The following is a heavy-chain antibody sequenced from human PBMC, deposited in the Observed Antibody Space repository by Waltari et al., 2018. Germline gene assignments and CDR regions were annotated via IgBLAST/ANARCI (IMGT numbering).Heavy chain of an antibody. D-gene: IGHD6-13*01. V-gene: IGHV4-38-2*01. CDR2: IYHSGGT. CDR3: ARLGKSTAAGRGYY. CDR1: GYSISSGYY. J-gene: IGHJ4*02. Sequence: QVQLQESGPGLVKPSETLSLTCAVSGYSISSGYYWGWIRQPPGKGLEWIGSIYHSGGTYYNPSLKSRVTISVDTSKNQFSLKLSSGTAADTAVYYCARLGKSTAAGRGYYWGQGTLVTVSS.